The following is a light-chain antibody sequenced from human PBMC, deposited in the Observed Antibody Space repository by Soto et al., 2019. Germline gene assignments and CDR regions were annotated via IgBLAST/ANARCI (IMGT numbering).Light chain of an antibody. Sequence: EIVMTQSPATLSVSPGERATLSCRASQSVGSTLAWYQQNPGQAPRLLIYGASTRATSISARFSGSGSATDFTLTISSLQSEDFAVYYCQQYNQWPITFGQGTRLEIK. CDR1: QSVGST. CDR3: QQYNQWPIT. CDR2: GAS. V-gene: IGKV3-15*01. J-gene: IGKJ5*01.